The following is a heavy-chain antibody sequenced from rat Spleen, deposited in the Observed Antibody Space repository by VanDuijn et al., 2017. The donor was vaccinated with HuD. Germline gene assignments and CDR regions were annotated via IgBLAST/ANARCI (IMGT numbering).Heavy chain of an antibody. D-gene: IGHD1-10*01. J-gene: IGHJ2*01. V-gene: IGHV5-31*01. CDR2: ITNTGGST. Sequence: EVQLVESGGGLVQPGRSLKLSCVASGFTFSDYGMNWIRQAPGKGLEWVASITNTGGSTYYPDSVKGRFTISRDNAKSTLYLQMNSLRSEDTATYYCTRLTTGYWGQGVMVTVSS. CDR1: GFTFSDYG. CDR3: TRLTTGY.